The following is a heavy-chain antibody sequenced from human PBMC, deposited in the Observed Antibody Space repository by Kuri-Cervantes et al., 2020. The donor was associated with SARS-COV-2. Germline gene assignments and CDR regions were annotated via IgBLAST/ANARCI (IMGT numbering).Heavy chain of an antibody. CDR2: ISSSSSYI. CDR1: GFTFSSYS. V-gene: IGHV3-21*01. J-gene: IGHJ4*02. Sequence: GGSLRLSCAASGFTFSSYSMNWVRQAPGKGLEWVSSISSSSSYIYYADSVKGRFTISRDNAKNSLYLLMNSLRTEDTAVYYCARESYDFWSGGVDYWGQGTLVTVSS. D-gene: IGHD3-3*01. CDR3: ARESYDFWSGGVDY.